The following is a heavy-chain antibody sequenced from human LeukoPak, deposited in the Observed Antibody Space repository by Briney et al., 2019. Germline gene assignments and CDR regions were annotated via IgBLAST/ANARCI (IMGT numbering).Heavy chain of an antibody. Sequence: GGSLRLSCAASGFTFSSYGMPWVRQAPGKGLEWVAVIWYDGSNKYYADSVKGRFTISRDNSKNTLYLQMNSLRAEDTAVYYCAREARGYSYGDFDYWGQGTLVTVSS. J-gene: IGHJ4*02. CDR2: IWYDGSNK. D-gene: IGHD5-18*01. V-gene: IGHV3-33*08. CDR3: AREARGYSYGDFDY. CDR1: GFTFSSYG.